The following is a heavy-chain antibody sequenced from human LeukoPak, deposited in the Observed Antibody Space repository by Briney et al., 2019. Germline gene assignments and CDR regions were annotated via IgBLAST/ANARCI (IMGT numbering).Heavy chain of an antibody. Sequence: PGGSLRLSCTASGFSFSDFWMSWVRQAPGEGLEWVAKIKPDGSEKYYVDSVKGRFSISRDNAKKSLYLQMNNMRVEDTAVYYCGRGGSQRVSSWGQGTLVTVSS. CDR3: GRGGSQRVSS. CDR2: IKPDGSEK. V-gene: IGHV3-7*01. CDR1: GFSFSDFW. D-gene: IGHD2-8*01. J-gene: IGHJ4*02.